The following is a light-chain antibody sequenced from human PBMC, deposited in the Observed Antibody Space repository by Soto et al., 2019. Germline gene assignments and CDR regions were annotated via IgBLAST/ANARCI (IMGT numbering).Light chain of an antibody. CDR2: GAS. J-gene: IGKJ1*01. CDR3: QQYHNWPGT. CDR1: QSVSSSN. Sequence: EVVMTQSPATLSVSPGEGATLSCRASQSVSSSNLAWYQQKPGQAPRLLIYGASTRATDIPARFSGSGSGTEFTLTISSLQSEDFAVYYCQQYHNWPGTFGQATKVEIK. V-gene: IGKV3-15*01.